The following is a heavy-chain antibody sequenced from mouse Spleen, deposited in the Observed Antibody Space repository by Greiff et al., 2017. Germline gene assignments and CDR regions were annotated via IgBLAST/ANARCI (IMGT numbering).Heavy chain of an antibody. CDR2: INPGSGGT. Sequence: VQLQQSGAELVRPGTSVKVSCKASGYAFTNYLIEWVKQRPGQGLEWIGVINPGSGGTNYNEKFKGKATLTADKSSSTAYMQLSSLTSEDSAVYFCAREGGTAPYYYAMDYWGQGTSVTVSS. J-gene: IGHJ4*01. D-gene: IGHD1-2*01. V-gene: IGHV1-54*01. CDR1: GYAFTNYL. CDR3: AREGGTAPYYYAMDY.